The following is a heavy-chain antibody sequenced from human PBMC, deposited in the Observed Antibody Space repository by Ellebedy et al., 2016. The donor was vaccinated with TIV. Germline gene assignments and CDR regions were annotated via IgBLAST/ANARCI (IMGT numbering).Heavy chain of an antibody. CDR1: AFTLTDYY. D-gene: IGHD1-26*01. Sequence: ASVKVSCXASAFTLTDYYIHWVRQAPGQGLEWMGWINPKRGATNYAQKFQGRVTMTTDTSITAAYLELSSLRSDDTAVYYCARDFVIDGSMIFVGNAFDFWGQGTLLIVSS. J-gene: IGHJ3*01. V-gene: IGHV1-2*02. CDR3: ARDFVIDGSMIFVGNAFDF. CDR2: INPKRGAT.